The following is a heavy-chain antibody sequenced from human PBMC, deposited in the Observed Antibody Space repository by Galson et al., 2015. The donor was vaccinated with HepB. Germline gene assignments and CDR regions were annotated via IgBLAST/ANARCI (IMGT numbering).Heavy chain of an antibody. D-gene: IGHD2-15*01. Sequence: QSGAEVKKPGESLKISCQGFGYSFKSDWIGWVRQMPGKGLEWMGLIYPGDSDTRYSPSFQGHVTISVDKSISTAYLQWSSLKASDTAIYYCARRILGHFDSWGQGTLVTVSS. CDR2: IYPGDSDT. V-gene: IGHV5-51*01. J-gene: IGHJ4*02. CDR3: ARRILGHFDS. CDR1: GYSFKSDW.